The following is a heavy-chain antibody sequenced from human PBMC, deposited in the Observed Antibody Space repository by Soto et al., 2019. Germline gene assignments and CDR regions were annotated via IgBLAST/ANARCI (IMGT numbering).Heavy chain of an antibody. CDR1: GFICSSYY. CDR2: ILVGGIT. V-gene: IGHV3-23*01. Sequence: GGSLRLSCAASGFICSSYYMSWVRQAPGKGLEWVSTILVGGITHYEDSVKGRFTISRDRSKNTLYLQMNSLTAGDTAVYYCAKPTATGGGAFDVFGQGTMVTVSS. CDR3: AKPTATGGGAFDV. J-gene: IGHJ3*01. D-gene: IGHD2-8*02.